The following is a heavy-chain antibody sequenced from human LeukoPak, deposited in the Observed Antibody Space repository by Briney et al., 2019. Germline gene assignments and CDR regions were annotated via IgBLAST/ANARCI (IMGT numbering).Heavy chain of an antibody. CDR2: ISYDGSNK. Sequence: GGSLRLSCAASGFTFSSYGMHWVRQAPGKGLEWAAVISYDGSNKYYADSVKSRFTISRDNSKNTLYLQMNSLRAEDTAVYYCAKDLTYYGSGSYYAGGFDYWGQGTLVTVSS. CDR3: AKDLTYYGSGSYYAGGFDY. V-gene: IGHV3-30*18. D-gene: IGHD3-10*01. J-gene: IGHJ4*02. CDR1: GFTFSSYG.